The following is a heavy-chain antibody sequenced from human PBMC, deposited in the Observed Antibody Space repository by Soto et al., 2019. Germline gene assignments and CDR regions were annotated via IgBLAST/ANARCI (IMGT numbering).Heavy chain of an antibody. CDR1: GGSISSADFF. Sequence: SESLCLTCTVAGGSISSADFFWTWLRRPTGKGLECLGYIYSSRTSYYNTSLKCRRIISIDTSRNQFSLSLNSVTAADTAVYFCARGPYLPVARNDFWGQGDMVTVCS. J-gene: IGHJ4*02. CDR2: IYSSRTS. V-gene: IGHV4-30-4*01. CDR3: ARGPYLPVARNDF. D-gene: IGHD2-21*01.